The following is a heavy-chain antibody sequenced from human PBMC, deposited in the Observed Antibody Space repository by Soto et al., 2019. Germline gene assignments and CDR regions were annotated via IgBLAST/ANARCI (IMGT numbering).Heavy chain of an antibody. CDR1: GGTFSSYA. CDR3: DYYYCGMDV. J-gene: IGHJ6*02. Sequence: QVQLVQSGAEVKKPGSSVKVSCKASGGTFSSYAISWVRQAPGQGLEWMGGIIPIFGTANYAQKFQGRVTNTADESTSTAYMERSSLRSEDTGVYYCDYYYCGMDVWGQGTTVTVSS. V-gene: IGHV1-69*01. CDR2: IIPIFGTA.